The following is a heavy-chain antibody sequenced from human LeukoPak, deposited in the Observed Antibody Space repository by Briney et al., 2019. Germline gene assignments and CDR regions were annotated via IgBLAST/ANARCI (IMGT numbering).Heavy chain of an antibody. CDR3: ARDESISILWW. V-gene: IGHV1-46*01. D-gene: IGHD2-21*01. J-gene: IGHJ1*01. CDR2: INPSGGST. Sequence: ASVKVSRKASGYTFTNYYMHWVRQPPGQGLEWMGIINPSGGSTNYAQKFQGRVTMTRDTSTSTVYMELSSLRSEDTAVYYCARDESISILWWWGQGTLVTVSS. CDR1: GYTFTNYY.